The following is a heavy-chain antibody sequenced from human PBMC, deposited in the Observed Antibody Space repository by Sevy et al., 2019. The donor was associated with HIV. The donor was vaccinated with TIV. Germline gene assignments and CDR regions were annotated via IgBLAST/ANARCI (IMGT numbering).Heavy chain of an antibody. CDR3: VKGTRVS. J-gene: IGHJ5*02. V-gene: IGHV3-7*01. CDR2: IKEDGSDK. Sequence: GGSLRLSCAASEFTSRNSWMGWVRQAPGKGLEWVATIKEDGSDKNYVDSVKGRFIVSSDNAKNSLFLQMNSLRDEDTAVYYCVKGTRVSWGQGALVTVSS. CDR1: EFTSRNSW.